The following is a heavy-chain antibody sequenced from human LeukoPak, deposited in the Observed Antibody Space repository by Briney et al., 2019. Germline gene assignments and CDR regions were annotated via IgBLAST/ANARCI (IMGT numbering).Heavy chain of an antibody. CDR3: ARHGSSYSLDY. V-gene: IGHV4-59*08. D-gene: IGHD3-10*01. J-gene: IGHJ4*02. CDR1: VGSISIYY. CDR2: LYYSGST. Sequence: SETLSLTCTVSVGSISIYYWSWIRQPPGKGLEWIGFLYYSGSTDYNPSLKSRVTISVDTSKNQFSLKLNSVTAADTAVYYCARHGSSYSLDYWGQGTLVTVSS.